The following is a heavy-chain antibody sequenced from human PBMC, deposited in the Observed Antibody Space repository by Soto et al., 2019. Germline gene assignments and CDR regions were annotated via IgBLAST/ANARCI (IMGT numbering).Heavy chain of an antibody. V-gene: IGHV4-34*01. CDR1: GGSFSGYY. J-gene: IGHJ5*02. CDR2: INHSGST. D-gene: IGHD2-2*03. CDR3: ARGDCLVDIVVVPAAINGFNWFDP. Sequence: PSETLSLTCAVYGGSFSGYYWSWIRQPPGKGLEWIGEINHSGSTNYNPSLKSRVTISVDTSKNQFSLKLSSVTAADTALYYCARGDCLVDIVVVPAAINGFNWFDPWGQGTLVTVSS.